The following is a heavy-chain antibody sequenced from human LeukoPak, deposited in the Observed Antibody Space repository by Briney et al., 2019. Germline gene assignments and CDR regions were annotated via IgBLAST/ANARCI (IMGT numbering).Heavy chain of an antibody. J-gene: IGHJ6*03. V-gene: IGHV4-59*10. CDR1: DGSFSGYY. CDR3: ARLRGGYYYYYYMDV. Sequence: SETLSLTCGDYDGSFSGYYWSWIRQPAGKGLEWIGRIYTSGSTNYNPSLKSRVTISVDTSKNQFSLKLSSVTAADTAVYYCARLRGGYYYYYYMDVWGKGTTVTVSS. D-gene: IGHD3-16*01. CDR2: IYTSGST.